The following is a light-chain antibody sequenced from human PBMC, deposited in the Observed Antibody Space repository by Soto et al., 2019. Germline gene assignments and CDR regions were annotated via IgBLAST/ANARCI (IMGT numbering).Light chain of an antibody. Sequence: QSALTQPRSVSGSPGQSVTISCTGTSSDVGGYNYVSWYQLHPGEAPKLMIYDVSKRPSGVPDRFSGSKSGNTASLTISGLQAEDEADYYCCSCAGSYXYVXXXGTKVXXL. CDR3: CSCAGSYXYV. V-gene: IGLV2-11*01. J-gene: IGLJ1*01. CDR1: SSDVGGYNY. CDR2: DVS.